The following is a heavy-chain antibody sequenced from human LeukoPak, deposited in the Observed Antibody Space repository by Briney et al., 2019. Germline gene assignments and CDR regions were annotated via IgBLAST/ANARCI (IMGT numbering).Heavy chain of an antibody. Sequence: ASVKVSCKTSGYTFTNYAISWVRQAPGQGLEWMGWISTYNGNTNYAQKLQGRVTVTTDTSTSTAYMELRNLRSDDTAVYYCARSGHRRYYYSSGPEYWGQGTLVTVSS. CDR1: GYTFTNYA. J-gene: IGHJ4*02. CDR2: ISTYNGNT. V-gene: IGHV1-18*01. CDR3: ARSGHRRYYYSSGPEY. D-gene: IGHD3-10*01.